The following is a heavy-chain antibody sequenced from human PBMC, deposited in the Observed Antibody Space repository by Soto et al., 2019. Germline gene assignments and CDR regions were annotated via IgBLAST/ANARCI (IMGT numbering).Heavy chain of an antibody. CDR1: GLTFSSYA. V-gene: IGHV3-23*01. CDR3: AKANYYESSGYYPFDY. Sequence: PGGSLRLSCAASGLTFSSYAMSWVRQAPGKGLEWVSAISGSGGSTYYADSVKGRFTISRDNSKNTLYLQMNSLRAEDTAVYYCAKANYYESSGYYPFDYWGQGTLVTVSS. CDR2: ISGSGGST. D-gene: IGHD3-22*01. J-gene: IGHJ4*02.